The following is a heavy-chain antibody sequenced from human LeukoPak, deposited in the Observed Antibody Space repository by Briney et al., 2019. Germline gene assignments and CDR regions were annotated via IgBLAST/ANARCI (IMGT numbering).Heavy chain of an antibody. CDR2: INPNSGGT. Sequence: ASVKVSCKASGYTFTGYYIHWVRQAPGQGLEWMGWINPNSGGTNYAQKFQGRLTMTRDTSISTAYMELSSLRSDDTAVYYCARPKEAATTFRAFDIWGQGTMVTVSS. V-gene: IGHV1-2*02. D-gene: IGHD2-15*01. J-gene: IGHJ3*02. CDR1: GYTFTGYY. CDR3: ARPKEAATTFRAFDI.